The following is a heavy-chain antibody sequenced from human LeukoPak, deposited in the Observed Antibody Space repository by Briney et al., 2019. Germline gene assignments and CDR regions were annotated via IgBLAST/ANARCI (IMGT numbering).Heavy chain of an antibody. Sequence: SETLSLTCTVSGGSISSGSYYWSWIRQPPGKGLEWIGYIYYSGSTNYNPSLKSRVSISVDTSKSQFSLKLSSVTAADTAVYYCARVAMATIGVGAFDIWGQGTVVTVSS. V-gene: IGHV4-61*01. D-gene: IGHD5-24*01. CDR2: IYYSGST. CDR1: GGSISSGSYY. CDR3: ARVAMATIGVGAFDI. J-gene: IGHJ3*02.